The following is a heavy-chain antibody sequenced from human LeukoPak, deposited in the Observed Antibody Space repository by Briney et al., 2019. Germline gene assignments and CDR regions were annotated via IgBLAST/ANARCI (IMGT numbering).Heavy chain of an antibody. Sequence: ASVKVSCKASGYTFTGYYMHWVRQAPGQGLEWMGWINPNSGGTNYAQKFQGWVTMTRDTSISTAYMELSRLRSDDTAVYYCARGADIVVVPAAMLGYWGQGTLVTVSS. CDR2: INPNSGGT. CDR1: GYTFTGYY. J-gene: IGHJ4*02. D-gene: IGHD2-2*01. V-gene: IGHV1-2*04. CDR3: ARGADIVVVPAAMLGY.